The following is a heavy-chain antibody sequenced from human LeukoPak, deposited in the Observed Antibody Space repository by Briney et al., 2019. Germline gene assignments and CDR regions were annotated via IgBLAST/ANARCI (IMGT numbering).Heavy chain of an antibody. V-gene: IGHV1-2*02. Sequence: ASVKVSCKASGYTFTVYYMHWVRQAPGQGLEWMGYINPHSGDTIYAPNFQGRVTMTRDTSISTVYMELSNLRSDDTAVCYCSTEDKYCSSPSCNDYWGQGTLVTVSS. CDR1: GYTFTVYY. CDR3: STEDKYCSSPSCNDY. D-gene: IGHD2-2*01. CDR2: INPHSGDT. J-gene: IGHJ4*02.